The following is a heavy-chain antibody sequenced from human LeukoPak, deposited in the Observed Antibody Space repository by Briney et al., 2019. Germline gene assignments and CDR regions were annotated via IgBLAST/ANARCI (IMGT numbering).Heavy chain of an antibody. Sequence: SSETLSLTCTVSGGSISSSSYYWGWIRQPPGKGLEWIGSTYYSGSTYYNPSLNGRVTMSVDTSKNQFSLKLRSVTAADTAVYYCARDRITYGSGSYPGYWGQGTLVTVSS. CDR1: GGSISSSSYY. CDR3: ARDRITYGSGSYPGY. CDR2: TYYSGST. D-gene: IGHD3-10*01. J-gene: IGHJ4*02. V-gene: IGHV4-39*07.